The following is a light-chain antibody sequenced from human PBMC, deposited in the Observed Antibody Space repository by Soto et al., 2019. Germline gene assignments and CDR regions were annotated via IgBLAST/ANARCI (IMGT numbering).Light chain of an antibody. CDR3: SSYAV. CDR1: SSDVGGYND. CDR2: EVS. J-gene: IGLJ1*01. Sequence: QSVLTQPPSASGSPGQSVTISCTGTSSDVGGYNDVSWYQQHPGKAPKLMIYEVSKRPSGVPDRFSGSKSGNTASLTVSGLQAEDEADYYCSSYAVFGTGTKVTVL. V-gene: IGLV2-8*01.